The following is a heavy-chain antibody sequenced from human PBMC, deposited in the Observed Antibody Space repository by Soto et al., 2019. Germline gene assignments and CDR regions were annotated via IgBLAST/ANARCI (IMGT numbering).Heavy chain of an antibody. V-gene: IGHV1-24*01. CDR1: GYTLTELF. CDR3: ATVTTVTSNNWFDP. D-gene: IGHD4-17*01. J-gene: IGHJ5*02. CDR2: FDPEDGET. Sequence: APVKVSCKVFGYTLTELFMHWGRQAPGKGLEWMGGFDPEDGETIYAQKFQGRVTMTEDTSTDTAYMELSSLRSEDTAVYYCATVTTVTSNNWFDPWGQGTLVTVSS.